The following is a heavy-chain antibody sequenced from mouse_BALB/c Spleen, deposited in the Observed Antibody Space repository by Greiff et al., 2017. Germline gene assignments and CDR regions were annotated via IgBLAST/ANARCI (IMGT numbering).Heavy chain of an antibody. V-gene: IGHV5-17*02. Sequence: EVQGVESGGGLVQPGGSRKLSCAASGFTFSSFGMHWVRQAPEKGLEWVAYISSGSSTIYYADTVKGRFTISRDNPKNTLFLQMTSLRSEDTAMYYCARNYYGSSSAWFAYWGQGTLVTVSA. CDR1: GFTFSSFG. D-gene: IGHD1-1*01. J-gene: IGHJ3*01. CDR3: ARNYYGSSSAWFAY. CDR2: ISSGSSTI.